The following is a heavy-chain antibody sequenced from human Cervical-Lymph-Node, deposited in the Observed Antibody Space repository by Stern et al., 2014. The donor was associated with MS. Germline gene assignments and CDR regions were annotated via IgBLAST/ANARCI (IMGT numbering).Heavy chain of an antibody. Sequence: QLQLQESGPGLVKPSETLSLTCTVSGGSISSSSYYWGWIRQPPGKGLEWIGSIYYSGSTYYHPSLKRRVTISVDTSKNQFSLKLSSVTAADTAVYYCARRGYGMAQFDPWGQGTLVTVSS. V-gene: IGHV4-39*01. CDR2: IYYSGST. CDR3: ARRGYGMAQFDP. CDR1: GGSISSSSYY. D-gene: IGHD5-24*01. J-gene: IGHJ5*02.